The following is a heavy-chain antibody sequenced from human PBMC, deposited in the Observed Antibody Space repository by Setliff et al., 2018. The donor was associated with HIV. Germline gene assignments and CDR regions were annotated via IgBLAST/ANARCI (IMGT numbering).Heavy chain of an antibody. Sequence: SETLSLTCTVSGGSISSSTYYWGWIRQPPGKGLEWIGSIYYSGSTYYNPSLKSRVTISVDTSKNQLSLRLSSVTAADTAVYYCARQSGHRYGTYYYFYYVDVWGRGTTVTVSS. CDR3: ARQSGHRYGTYYYFYYVDV. CDR1: GGSISSSTYY. CDR2: IYYSGST. J-gene: IGHJ6*03. V-gene: IGHV4-39*01. D-gene: IGHD5-18*01.